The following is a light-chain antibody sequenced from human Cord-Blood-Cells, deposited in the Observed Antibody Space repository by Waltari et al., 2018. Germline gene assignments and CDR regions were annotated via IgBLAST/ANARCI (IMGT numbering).Light chain of an antibody. CDR3: QQSYSTPPFT. J-gene: IGKJ3*01. CDR1: QSISSY. CDR2: AAS. V-gene: IGKV1-39*01. Sequence: DIQMTQSPSSLSASVGDRVTITCRASQSISSYLNWYQQKPGKAPKLLIYAASSLQSGVPSKFSGSGSWTDFTLTNSSLQPEDFATYYCQQSYSTPPFTFGPGTKVDIK.